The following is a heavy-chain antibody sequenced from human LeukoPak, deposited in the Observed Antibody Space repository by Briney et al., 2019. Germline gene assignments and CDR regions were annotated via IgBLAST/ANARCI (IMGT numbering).Heavy chain of an antibody. Sequence: GGSLRLSCAASGFTFSSYWMSWVRQAPGKGLEWVANIKQDGSEKYYVDSVKGRFTISRDNAKNSLYLQMNSLRAEDTAVYYCARVTGSSRGYYYYYGMDVWGQGTTVTVSS. CDR1: GFTFSSYW. D-gene: IGHD1-26*01. J-gene: IGHJ6*02. CDR3: ARVTGSSRGYYYYYGMDV. CDR2: IKQDGSEK. V-gene: IGHV3-7*01.